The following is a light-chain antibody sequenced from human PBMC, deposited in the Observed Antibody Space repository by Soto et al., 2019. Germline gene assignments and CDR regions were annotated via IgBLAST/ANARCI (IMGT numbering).Light chain of an antibody. J-gene: IGLJ2*01. CDR1: ASNIGSNF. V-gene: IGLV1-44*01. CDR2: TNS. CDR3: ATWDDNVKGPV. Sequence: QSVLTQPPSASGPPGQRVTISCSGRASNIGSNFVSWYQVVPGTAPKLLIYTNSHRPSGVPDRFSGSRSGTSASLDISGLQSDDEAEYFCATWDDNVKGPVFGGGTKVTVL.